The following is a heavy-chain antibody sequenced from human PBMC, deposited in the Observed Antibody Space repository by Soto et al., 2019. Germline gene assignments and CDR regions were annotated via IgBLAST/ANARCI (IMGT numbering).Heavy chain of an antibody. D-gene: IGHD2-15*01. V-gene: IGHV3-33*01. CDR2: IWYDGSNK. Sequence: PGGSLRLSCAASGFTFSSYGMHWVRQAAGKGLEWVAVIWYDGSNKYYADSVKGRFTISRDNSNNTLYLQMNSLRAEDTAVYYCARGYCIGSSCSDVGAAYNWFGPWGQGTLVTVSS. CDR3: ARGYCIGSSCSDVGAAYNWFGP. CDR1: GFTFSSYG. J-gene: IGHJ5*02.